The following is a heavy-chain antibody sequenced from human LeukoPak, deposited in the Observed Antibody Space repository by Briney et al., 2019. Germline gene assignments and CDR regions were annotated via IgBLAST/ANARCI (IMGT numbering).Heavy chain of an antibody. CDR1: TFRSYA. Sequence: TFRSYAMSWVRQPPGKGLEWIGSIYYSGSTYYNPSLKSRVTISVDTSKNQFSLKLSSVTAADTAVYYCARQWDYWGQGTLVTVSS. CDR3: ARQWDY. J-gene: IGHJ4*02. V-gene: IGHV4-39*01. CDR2: IYYSGST.